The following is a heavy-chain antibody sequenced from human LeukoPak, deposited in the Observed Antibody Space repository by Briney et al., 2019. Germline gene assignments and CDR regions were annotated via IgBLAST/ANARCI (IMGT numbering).Heavy chain of an antibody. CDR2: IKSRADGGTT. J-gene: IGHJ4*02. CDR1: GFIFSNAW. CDR3: TTEYYASGALTPIDY. D-gene: IGHD2/OR15-2a*01. V-gene: IGHV3-15*01. Sequence: GGSLRLSRTASGFIFSNAWMSWVRQAPGKGLEWVGRIKSRADGGTTDYAAPVKGRFTISKDDSKNTLYLQMNSLKSEDTAVYYCTTEYYASGALTPIDYWGQGTLVTVSS.